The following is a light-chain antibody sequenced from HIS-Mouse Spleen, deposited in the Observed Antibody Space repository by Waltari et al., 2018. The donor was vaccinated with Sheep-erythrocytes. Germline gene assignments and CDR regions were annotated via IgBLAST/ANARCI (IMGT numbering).Light chain of an antibody. J-gene: IGLJ3*02. CDR2: DVS. Sequence: QSALTQPASVSGSPGQSIPLPCTGTSSDAGGYNYVPWYQQHPGKPPKLMIYDVSNRPSGVSNRFSGSKSGNTASLTISGLQAEDEADYYCSSYTSSSTWVFGGGTKLTVL. CDR3: SSYTSSSTWV. CDR1: SSDAGGYNY. V-gene: IGLV2-14*03.